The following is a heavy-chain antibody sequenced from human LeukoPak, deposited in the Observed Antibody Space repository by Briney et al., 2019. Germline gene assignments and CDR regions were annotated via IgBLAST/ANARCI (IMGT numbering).Heavy chain of an antibody. V-gene: IGHV3-21*01. J-gene: IGHJ4*02. CDR1: GFTFSSYS. CDR3: ARDDSGGYSYDGYFDY. CDR2: ISSSNSDL. D-gene: IGHD5-18*01. Sequence: GGSLRLSCAASGFTFSSYSTNWVRQAPGKGREWVSSISSSNSDLYYADSVKGRFIISRDNAKNSLYLQMNSLRAEDTAVYYCARDDSGGYSYDGYFDYWGQGTLVTVSS.